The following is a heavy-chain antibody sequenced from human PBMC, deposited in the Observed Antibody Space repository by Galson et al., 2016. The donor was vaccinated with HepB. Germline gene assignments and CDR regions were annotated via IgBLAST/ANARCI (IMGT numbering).Heavy chain of an antibody. V-gene: IGHV1-3*01. Sequence: SVKVSCKASGYTFTSYAMHWVRQAPGQRLEWMGWINAGNGNTKYSQKFQGRVTITRDTSASTAYMELSSPRSEDTAVYYCARGRSTGIFDYWGQGTLVTDSS. CDR3: ARGRSTGIFDY. CDR1: GYTFTSYA. D-gene: IGHD3-10*01. CDR2: INAGNGNT. J-gene: IGHJ4*02.